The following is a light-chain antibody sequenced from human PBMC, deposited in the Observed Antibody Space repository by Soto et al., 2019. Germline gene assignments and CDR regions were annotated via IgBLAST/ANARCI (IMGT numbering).Light chain of an antibody. J-gene: IGLJ2*01. CDR2: DVS. CDR3: SSYSSSSTLV. V-gene: IGLV2-14*01. CDR1: SSDVGGYNY. Sequence: QSALTQPASVSGSPGQSITISCTGTSSDVGGYNYVSWYQQHPGKAPKLMIYDVSNRPSGVSNRFSGSKSGNTASLTISGFQAEDEAGYYCSSYSSSSTLVFGGGSKLTVL.